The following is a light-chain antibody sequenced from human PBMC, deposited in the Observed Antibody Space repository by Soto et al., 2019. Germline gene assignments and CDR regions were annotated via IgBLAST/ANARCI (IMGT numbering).Light chain of an antibody. CDR2: AAS. J-gene: IGKJ3*01. CDR1: QGISSY. Sequence: AIRVTQSPSSFSASTGDRVTITCRASQGISSYLAWYQQKPGKAPKLLIYAASTLQSGVPSRFSGSGSGTEFTLTISSLQPEDSATYYCLQHNSYPLTFGPGTKVDIK. V-gene: IGKV1-8*01. CDR3: LQHNSYPLT.